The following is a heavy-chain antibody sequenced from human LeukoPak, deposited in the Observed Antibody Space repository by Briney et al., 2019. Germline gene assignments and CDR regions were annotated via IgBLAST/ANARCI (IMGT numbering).Heavy chain of an antibody. J-gene: IGHJ4*02. Sequence: GGSLRLPCGASGFTFTTYAMTWVRQAPGKGLEWVSSITGSGGSTYYGDSVKGRFTISRDNSKNTLYLQMNSLRAEDTAVYYCARGVGSRLAYWGQGTLVTVPS. V-gene: IGHV3-23*01. D-gene: IGHD2-2*01. CDR1: GFTFTTYA. CDR3: ARGVGSRLAY. CDR2: ITGSGGST.